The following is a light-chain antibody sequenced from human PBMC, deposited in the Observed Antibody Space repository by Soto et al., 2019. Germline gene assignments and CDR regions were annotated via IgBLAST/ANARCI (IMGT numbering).Light chain of an antibody. V-gene: IGLV1-51*01. J-gene: IGLJ1*01. Sequence: QSVLTQPPSVSAAPGQKVTISCSGSSSNIGNNYVSWYQQFPGTAPKLLIYDNNKRPSGIPDRFSGSKSGTSATLGITGLQTGDEADYYCGTWDSSLSAYVSGTGTKLTVL. CDR3: GTWDSSLSAYV. CDR2: DNN. CDR1: SSNIGNNY.